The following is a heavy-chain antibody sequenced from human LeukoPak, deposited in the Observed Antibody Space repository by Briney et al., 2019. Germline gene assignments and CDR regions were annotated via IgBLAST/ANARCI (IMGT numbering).Heavy chain of an antibody. CDR3: ARERGLGGYDSSGYYGAFDI. J-gene: IGHJ3*02. Sequence: SETLSLTCTVSGGSISSGDYYWSWIRQPPGKGLEWIGYIYYSGSTYYNPSLKSRVTISVDTSKNQFSLKLSSVTAADTAVYYCARERGLGGYDSSGYYGAFDIWGQGTMVTVSS. CDR2: IYYSGST. CDR1: GGSISSGDYY. V-gene: IGHV4-30-4*01. D-gene: IGHD3-22*01.